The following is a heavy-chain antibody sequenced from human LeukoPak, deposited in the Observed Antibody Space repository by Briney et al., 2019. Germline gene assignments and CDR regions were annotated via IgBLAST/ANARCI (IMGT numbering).Heavy chain of an antibody. V-gene: IGHV3-53*01. CDR3: ARAVSSGYDPFDY. Sequence: GGSLRLSCTASGFTVSSNYMSWVRQAPGKGLEWVSVIYSGGNTYYADSVKGRFTISRDNSKNTLYLQMNSLRAEDTAVYYCARAVSSGYDPFDYWGQGTLVTVSS. CDR1: GFTVSSNY. D-gene: IGHD3-22*01. CDR2: IYSGGNT. J-gene: IGHJ4*02.